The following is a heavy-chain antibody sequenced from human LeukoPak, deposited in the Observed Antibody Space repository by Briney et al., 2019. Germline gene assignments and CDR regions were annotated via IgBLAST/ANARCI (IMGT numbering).Heavy chain of an antibody. CDR3: ARDGWVYYYGSGSYSDY. Sequence: PGGSLRLSCAASGFTFSSYAMHWVRQTPGKGLEWVAVISYDGSNKYYADSVKGRFTISRDNSKNTLYLQMNSLRAEDTAVYYCARDGWVYYYGSGSYSDYWGQGTLVTVSS. CDR1: GFTFSSYA. D-gene: IGHD3-10*01. V-gene: IGHV3-30*04. J-gene: IGHJ4*02. CDR2: ISYDGSNK.